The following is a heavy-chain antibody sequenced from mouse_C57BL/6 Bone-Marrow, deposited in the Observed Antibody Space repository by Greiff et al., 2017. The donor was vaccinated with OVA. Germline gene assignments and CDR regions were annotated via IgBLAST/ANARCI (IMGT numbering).Heavy chain of an antibody. V-gene: IGHV5-9-1*02. Sequence: EVHLVESGEGLVKPGGSLKLSCAASGFTFSSYAMSWVRQTPEKRLEWVAYISSGGDYIYYADTVKGRFTISRDNARNTLYLQMSSRKSEDTAMYYCTRAGGVVARGYFDYWGQGTTLTVSS. CDR2: ISSGGDYI. J-gene: IGHJ2*01. CDR3: TRAGGVVARGYFDY. CDR1: GFTFSSYA. D-gene: IGHD1-1*01.